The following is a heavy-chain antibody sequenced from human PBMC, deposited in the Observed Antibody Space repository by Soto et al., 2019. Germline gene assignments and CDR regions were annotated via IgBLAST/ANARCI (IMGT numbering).Heavy chain of an antibody. V-gene: IGHV3-48*01. Sequence: GGSLRLSCAASGFTFTTHWMNWVRQAPGRGLEWVSYISSSSSTIYYADSVKGRFTISRDNAKNSLYLQMNSLRAEDTAVYYCARHLYNYYGMDVSGQGTTVTVSS. D-gene: IGHD3-10*01. CDR3: ARHLYNYYGMDV. J-gene: IGHJ6*02. CDR2: ISSSSSTI. CDR1: GFTFTTHW.